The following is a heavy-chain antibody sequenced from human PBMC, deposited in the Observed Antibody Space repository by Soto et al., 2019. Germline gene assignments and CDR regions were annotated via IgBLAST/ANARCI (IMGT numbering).Heavy chain of an antibody. V-gene: IGHV1-2*02. CDR3: ARERVDAPMGTIDF. J-gene: IGHJ4*02. D-gene: IGHD5-18*01. CDR1: GYTFTDYS. Sequence: QVHLVQSGADLKKPGASVKVSCQASGYTFTDYSVHWVRQAPGQGLEWMGFINANTGGTHYSQKFQGRVVMTRDTSITTAYMQISRLRSDDTAVYYCARERVDAPMGTIDFWGQGSLVTVS. CDR2: INANTGGT.